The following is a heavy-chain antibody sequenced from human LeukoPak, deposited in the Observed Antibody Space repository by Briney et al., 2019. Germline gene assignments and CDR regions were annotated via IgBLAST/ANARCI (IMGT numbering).Heavy chain of an antibody. V-gene: IGHV4-59*01. CDR2: ISYSGST. J-gene: IGHJ5*02. D-gene: IGHD2-21*01. CDR1: GVSIRSYY. Sequence: PSETLSLTCNVSGVSIRSYYWSWLRQPPGKGLEWIGYISYSGSTNYNPSLKSRVTISLDTSTSHFSLNVTSVTAADTAVYYCARDRDYVGGFDPWGQGILVTVSS. CDR3: ARDRDYVGGFDP.